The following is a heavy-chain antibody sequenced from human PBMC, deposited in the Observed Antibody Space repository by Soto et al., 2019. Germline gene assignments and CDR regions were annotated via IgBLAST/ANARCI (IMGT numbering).Heavy chain of an antibody. CDR1: GDSISSSNW. V-gene: IGHV4-4*02. D-gene: IGHD6-25*01. CDR3: ARVMRPDYYYGMDV. Sequence: PSETLSLTCAVSGDSISSSNWWTWVRQPPGKGLEWIGEIYHSGSTKYNPSLKSRVTISVAKSKNQFSLNLSSVTAADTAVYYCARVMRPDYYYGMDVWGQGTTVTVSS. J-gene: IGHJ6*02. CDR2: IYHSGST.